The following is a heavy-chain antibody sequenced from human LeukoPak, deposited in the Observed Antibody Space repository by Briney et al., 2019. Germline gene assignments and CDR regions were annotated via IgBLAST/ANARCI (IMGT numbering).Heavy chain of an antibody. V-gene: IGHV1-2*02. J-gene: IGHJ4*02. Sequence: GASVKVSCKASGYTFTDYYIHWVRQAPGQGLEWMGYISPKSGNTKYSRKFQGRLTMTRDTSITTAYMELTRLTSDDTAVYSCATIEGGAGTDWGQGTLVTVSS. CDR1: GYTFTDYY. CDR2: ISPKSGNT. D-gene: IGHD6-19*01. CDR3: ATIEGGAGTD.